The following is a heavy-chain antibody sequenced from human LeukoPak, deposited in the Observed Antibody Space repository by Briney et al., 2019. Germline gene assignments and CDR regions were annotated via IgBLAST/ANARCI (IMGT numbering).Heavy chain of an antibody. CDR2: INHSGST. CDR1: GGSFSGYY. D-gene: IGHD3-10*01. Sequence: PSETLSLTCAVYGGSFSGYYWSWIRQPPGKGLEWIGEINHSGSTNYNPSLKSRVTISVDTSKNQFSLKLSSVTAADTAVYYCARENYYGSGSYYRSAAVGFDYWGQGTLVTVSS. J-gene: IGHJ4*02. V-gene: IGHV4-34*01. CDR3: ARENYYGSGSYYRSAAVGFDY.